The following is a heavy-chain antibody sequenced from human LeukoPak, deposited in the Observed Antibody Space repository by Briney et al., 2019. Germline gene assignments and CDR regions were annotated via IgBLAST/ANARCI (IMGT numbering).Heavy chain of an antibody. J-gene: IGHJ3*01. V-gene: IGHV3-48*01. CDR3: ATEYYDFWSGYYSPTLGAFDV. Sequence: GGSLRLSCAASGFTFSSYSMNWVRQAPGKGLEWVSYISSSSSTIYYADSVKGRFTISRDNAKNSLYLQMNSLRAEDTAVYYCATEYYDFWSGYYSPTLGAFDVWGQGTMVTVSS. CDR1: GFTFSSYS. D-gene: IGHD3-3*01. CDR2: ISSSSSTI.